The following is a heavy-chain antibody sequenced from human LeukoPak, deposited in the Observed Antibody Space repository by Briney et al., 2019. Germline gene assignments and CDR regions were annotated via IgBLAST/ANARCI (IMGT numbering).Heavy chain of an antibody. CDR2: INHSGGT. J-gene: IGHJ3*02. CDR1: GGSFSGYY. CDR3: ARDTDFWSGYDDAFDI. V-gene: IGHV4-34*01. Sequence: PSETLSLTCAVYGGSFSGYYWSWIRQPPGKGLEWIGEINHSGGTNYNPSLKSRVTISVDTSKNQFSLKLSSVTAADTAVYYCARDTDFWSGYDDAFDIWGQGTMVTVSS. D-gene: IGHD3-3*01.